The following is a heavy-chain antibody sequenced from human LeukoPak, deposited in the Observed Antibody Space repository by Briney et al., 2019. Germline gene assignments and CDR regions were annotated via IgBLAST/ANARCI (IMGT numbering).Heavy chain of an antibody. CDR1: GGSLRSYY. CDR3: ARSGIPERLSNWFDS. J-gene: IGHJ5*01. V-gene: IGHV4-59*01. Sequence: PSETLSLTCTVSGGSLRSYYWSWVRQSPGKGLEWIGYIYYSGSTNYYAYLKSRVTISVDTSKNQFSLTLSSVTAADTAVYFCARSGIPERLSNWFDSWGQGTLVTVSS. D-gene: IGHD1-1*01. CDR2: IYYSGST.